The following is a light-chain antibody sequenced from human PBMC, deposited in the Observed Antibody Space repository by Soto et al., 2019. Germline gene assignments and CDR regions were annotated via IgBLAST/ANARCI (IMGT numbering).Light chain of an antibody. Sequence: SVLTQPPSVSATPGQKVTVSFSGGSCNIEKNYLSWYQQLPGTAPKLLIYDNVKRPSRITDRFSGSKSGTSATLDITGLQTGDEADYYCAPWDSSPNTVVFAGGPKVTVL. V-gene: IGLV1-51*01. J-gene: IGLJ2*01. CDR3: APWDSSPNTVV. CDR1: SCNIEKNY. CDR2: DNV.